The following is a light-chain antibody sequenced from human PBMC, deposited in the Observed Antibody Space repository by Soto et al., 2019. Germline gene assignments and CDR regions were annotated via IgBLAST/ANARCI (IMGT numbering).Light chain of an antibody. CDR3: QQYNNWPALYT. CDR2: GAP. Sequence: EIVMTQSPATLSVSPGERATLSCRASQSVSSNFAWYQQKPGQAPRLLIYGAPTRATGIPARFSGSGSGTEFTLTISSLQSEDFAVYYCQQYNNWPALYTFGQGTKLEIK. V-gene: IGKV3-15*01. CDR1: QSVSSN. J-gene: IGKJ2*01.